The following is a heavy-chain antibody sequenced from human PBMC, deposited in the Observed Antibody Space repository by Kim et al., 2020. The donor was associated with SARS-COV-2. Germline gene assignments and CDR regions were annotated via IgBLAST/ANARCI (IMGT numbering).Heavy chain of an antibody. CDR2: INSDGSST. CDR1: GFTFSSYW. CDR3: ARDKPLRGSGYRPNYYYYGMDV. D-gene: IGHD5-12*01. J-gene: IGHJ6*02. V-gene: IGHV3-74*01. Sequence: GGSLRLSCAASGFTFSSYWMHWVRQAPGKGLVWVSRINSDGSSTSYADSVKGRFTISRDNAKNTLYLQMNSLRAEDTAVYYCARDKPLRGSGYRPNYYYYGMDVWGQGTTVTVSS.